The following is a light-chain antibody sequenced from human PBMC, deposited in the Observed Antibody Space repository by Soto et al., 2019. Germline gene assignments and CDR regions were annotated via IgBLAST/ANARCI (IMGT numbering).Light chain of an antibody. CDR3: QQRSNWIT. J-gene: IGKJ5*01. V-gene: IGKV3-11*01. Sequence: EIVMTQSPATLSVSPGDRATLSCRASQSVSSNLAWYQQKPGQAPRLLIYGASSRATGIPDRFSGSGSGTDFTLTISSLEPEDFAVYYCQQRSNWITFGQGTRLEIK. CDR2: GAS. CDR1: QSVSSN.